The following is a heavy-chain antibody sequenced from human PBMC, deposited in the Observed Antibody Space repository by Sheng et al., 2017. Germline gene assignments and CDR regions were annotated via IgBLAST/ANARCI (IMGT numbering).Heavy chain of an antibody. J-gene: IGHJ4*02. V-gene: IGHV3-11*05. D-gene: IGHD6-13*01. Sequence: QVQLVESGGGLVKPGGSLRLSCAASGFTFSDYYMSWIRQAPGKGLEWVSYISSSSSYTNYADSVKGRFTISRDNAKNSLYLQMNSLRAEDTAVYYCARDAQDPYSSLDYWGQGTLVTVSS. CDR3: ARDAQDPYSSLDY. CDR2: ISSSSSYT. CDR1: GFTFSDYY.